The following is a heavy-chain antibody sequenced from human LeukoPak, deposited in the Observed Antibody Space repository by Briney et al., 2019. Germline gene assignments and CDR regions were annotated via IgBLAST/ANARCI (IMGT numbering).Heavy chain of an antibody. CDR1: GFTFSNYA. CDR3: AKYVAVVTSIPCFDY. V-gene: IGHV3-23*01. CDR2: ISGSGGTT. D-gene: IGHD2-21*02. Sequence: GGSLRLSCAASGFTFSNYAMSWVRQAPGKGLEWVSSISGSGGTTYYADSVKGRFTISRDNSKNTLYLEMNSLRAEDTAVYYCAKYVAVVTSIPCFDYWGQGTLVTVSS. J-gene: IGHJ4*02.